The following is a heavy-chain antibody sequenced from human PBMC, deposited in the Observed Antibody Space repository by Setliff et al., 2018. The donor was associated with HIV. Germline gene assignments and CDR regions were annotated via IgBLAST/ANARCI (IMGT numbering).Heavy chain of an antibody. D-gene: IGHD3-10*01. CDR3: ARQGNAIYGEVDS. CDR1: GGSISSSTYY. J-gene: IGHJ5*01. CDR2: IYHSGST. V-gene: IGHV4-39*01. Sequence: SETLSLTCSVSGGSISSSTYYWGWIRQPPGQGLEWIGSIYHSGSTFYNPSLKSLKGRVTISVDTSKNQFSLKLISVTAADTAIYFCARQGNAIYGEVDSWGQGTRVTVSS.